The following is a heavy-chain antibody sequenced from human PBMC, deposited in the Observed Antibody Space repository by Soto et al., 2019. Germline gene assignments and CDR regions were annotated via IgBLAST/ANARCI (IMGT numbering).Heavy chain of an antibody. CDR2: ISAYNGNT. CDR3: ARVLWDCSSTSCYYFDY. D-gene: IGHD2-2*01. Sequence: GASVKVSCKASGYTFTSYGISWVRQAPGQGLEWMGWISAYNGNTNYAQKLQGRVTMTTDTSTSTAYMELRSLRSDDPAVYYCARVLWDCSSTSCYYFDYWGQGTLVTVSS. V-gene: IGHV1-18*01. CDR1: GYTFTSYG. J-gene: IGHJ4*02.